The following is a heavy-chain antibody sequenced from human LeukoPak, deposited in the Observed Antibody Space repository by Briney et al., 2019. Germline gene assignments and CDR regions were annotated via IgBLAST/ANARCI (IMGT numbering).Heavy chain of an antibody. V-gene: IGHV7-4-1*02. CDR3: ARDLYSGWFIHLFDY. J-gene: IGHJ4*02. CDR1: GYTFTSYA. Sequence: ASVKVSCKASGYTFTSYAMNWVRQAPGQGLEWMGWINANTGNPTYAQGFTGRFVFSLDTSVSTVYLQISSLKAEDTAVYYCARDLYSGWFIHLFDYGGQGTLVTVSS. D-gene: IGHD6-19*01. CDR2: INANTGNP.